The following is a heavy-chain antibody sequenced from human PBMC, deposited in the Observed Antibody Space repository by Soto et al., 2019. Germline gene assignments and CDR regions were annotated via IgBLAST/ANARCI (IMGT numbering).Heavy chain of an antibody. CDR3: LRVHNWDTKYYADC. Sequence: SETLSLTCTVTGASINVEGYYWSWIRQHPVKGLEWIAYIYYTGSTYSNPALGSRVSISQDASQNQFSLHLTSVTAADTAVYFCLRVHNWDTKYYADCWGKRTTVTVSS. CDR2: IYYTGST. V-gene: IGHV4-31*03. CDR1: GASINVEGYY. J-gene: IGHJ6*04. D-gene: IGHD1-26*01.